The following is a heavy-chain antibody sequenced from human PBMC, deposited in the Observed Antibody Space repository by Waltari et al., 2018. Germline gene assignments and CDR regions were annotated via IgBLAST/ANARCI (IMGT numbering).Heavy chain of an antibody. CDR1: GFTFSSYA. CDR2: ISYDGSNK. J-gene: IGHJ4*02. D-gene: IGHD6-13*01. Sequence: QVQLVESGGGVVQPGRSLRLSCAASGFTFSSYAMHWVRKAPGKGLEWVAVISYDGSNKYYADSVKGRFTISRDNSKNTLYLQMNSLRAEDTAVYYCARVHGIAAAGFLDYWGQGTLVTVSS. CDR3: ARVHGIAAAGFLDY. V-gene: IGHV3-30*01.